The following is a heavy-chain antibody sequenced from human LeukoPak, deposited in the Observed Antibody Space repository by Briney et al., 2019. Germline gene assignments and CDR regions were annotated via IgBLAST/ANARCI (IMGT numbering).Heavy chain of an antibody. J-gene: IGHJ6*03. CDR3: ATDGTSNYYMDV. D-gene: IGHD2-2*01. Sequence: ASVKVSCKVSGYTFTDYYMHWVQQAPGKGLEWMGLVDPEDGETIYAEKFQGRVTITADTSTDTAYMELSSLRSEDTAVYYCATDGTSNYYMDVWGKETTVTVSS. CDR1: GYTFTDYY. CDR2: VDPEDGET. V-gene: IGHV1-69-2*01.